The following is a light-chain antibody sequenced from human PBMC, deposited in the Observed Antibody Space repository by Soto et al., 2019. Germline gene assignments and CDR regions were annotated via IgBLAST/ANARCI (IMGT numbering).Light chain of an antibody. V-gene: IGKV3-11*01. J-gene: IGKJ3*01. CDR2: DAS. CDR3: QQRGDWPLT. Sequence: EIVLTQSPATLSLSPGERATLSCRASQHIDVYLDWLQQKPGQSPRLLIFDASARATGTPTRFSGSGSGIDFTLTISSLEPEDFAVYYCQQRGDWPLTFGPGTKVDIK. CDR1: QHIDVY.